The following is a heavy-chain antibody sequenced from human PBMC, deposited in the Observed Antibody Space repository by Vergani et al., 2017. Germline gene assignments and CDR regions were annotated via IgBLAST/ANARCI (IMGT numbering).Heavy chain of an antibody. D-gene: IGHD3-3*01. CDR3: ARADLGHYDFWSGYYLMGGYDY. J-gene: IGHJ4*02. Sequence: QVQLVQSGAEVKKPGASVKVSCKASGYTFTSYDINWVRQATGQGLEWMGWMNPNSGNTGYAQKFQGRVTMTRNTSISTAYMELSSLRSEDTAVYYCARADLGHYDFWSGYYLMGGYDYWGQGTLVTVSS. CDR2: MNPNSGNT. V-gene: IGHV1-8*01. CDR1: GYTFTSYD.